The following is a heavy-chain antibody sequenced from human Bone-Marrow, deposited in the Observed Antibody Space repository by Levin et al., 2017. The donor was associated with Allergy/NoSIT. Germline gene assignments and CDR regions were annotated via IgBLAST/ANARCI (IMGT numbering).Heavy chain of an antibody. Sequence: GESLKISCAVSGFTFSDYGMHWVRQAPGKGLEWVAVVSYDGTHRYYADSVKGRLTISRDDSKNTLYLQMNSLRAEDTAVYYCAKDRRYTILYYMDIWGKGTTVTVSS. V-gene: IGHV3-30*18. D-gene: IGHD3-3*01. CDR3: AKDRRYTILYYMDI. CDR1: GFTFSDYG. J-gene: IGHJ6*03. CDR2: VSYDGTHR.